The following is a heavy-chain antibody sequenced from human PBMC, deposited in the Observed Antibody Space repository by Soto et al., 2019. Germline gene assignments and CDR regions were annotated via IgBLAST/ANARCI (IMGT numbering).Heavy chain of an antibody. Sequence: GGSLRLSCAASGFTFSSYAMSWVRQAPGKGLEWVSAISGSGGSTYYADSVKGRFTISRDNSKNTLYLQMNSLRAEDTAVYYCAKVFYYDSSGSPPHDDYWGQGTLVTVSS. D-gene: IGHD3-22*01. V-gene: IGHV3-23*01. CDR1: GFTFSSYA. CDR3: AKVFYYDSSGSPPHDDY. CDR2: ISGSGGST. J-gene: IGHJ4*02.